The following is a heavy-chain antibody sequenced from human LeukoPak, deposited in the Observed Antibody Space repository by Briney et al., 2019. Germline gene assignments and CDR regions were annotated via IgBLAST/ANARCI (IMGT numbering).Heavy chain of an antibody. D-gene: IGHD3-10*01. CDR2: INNDGSST. J-gene: IGHJ4*02. V-gene: IGHV3-74*01. Sequence: GGSLRLSCAASGFTFSSYWMHWVRHAPGKGLVWVSRINNDGSSTSYADSVKGRFTISRDNAKNTLYLQMNSLRAEDTAVYYCARDGTMVRGIIDYWGQGTLVTVSS. CDR3: ARDGTMVRGIIDY. CDR1: GFTFSSYW.